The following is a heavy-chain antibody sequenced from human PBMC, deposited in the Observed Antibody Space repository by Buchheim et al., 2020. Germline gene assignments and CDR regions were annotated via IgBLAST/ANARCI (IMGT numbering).Heavy chain of an antibody. CDR2: ITAVGDRT. D-gene: IGHD4-17*01. CDR1: GFTFSSNA. CDR3: AKTMTVGSYYFTY. V-gene: IGHV3-23*01. J-gene: IGHJ4*02. Sequence: EVQLLASGGGLVQRGGSLRLSCGASGFTFSSNAMSWVRKAPGKGLEWVSDITAVGDRTYYSDSVNGRFTISMDDSKNTLYLQMNSLRAEDSAIYYCAKTMTVGSYYFTYWGQGTL.